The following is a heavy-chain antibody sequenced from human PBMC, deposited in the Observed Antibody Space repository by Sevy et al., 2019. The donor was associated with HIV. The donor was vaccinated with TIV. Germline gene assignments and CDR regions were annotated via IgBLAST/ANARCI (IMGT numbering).Heavy chain of an antibody. Sequence: SETLSLTCTVSGGSISDHYWNLIRQPPGKGLEWIGQIHYFGSANYNPSLKSRVTISLDTSNNRFSLKLSSVNAADTAVYYCARDTSGHSSGWYPYYNYHGLDVWGQGTTVTVSS. D-gene: IGHD6-19*01. V-gene: IGHV4-59*11. CDR2: IHYFGSA. CDR3: ARDTSGHSSGWYPYYNYHGLDV. CDR1: GGSISDHY. J-gene: IGHJ6*02.